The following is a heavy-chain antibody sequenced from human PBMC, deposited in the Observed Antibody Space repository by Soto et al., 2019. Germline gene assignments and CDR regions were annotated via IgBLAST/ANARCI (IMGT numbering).Heavy chain of an antibody. CDR3: TRDKIVLMVYAPYYYHGMDV. J-gene: IGHJ6*02. D-gene: IGHD2-8*01. Sequence: GGSLRLSCTASGFTFGDYAMSWFRQAPGKGLEWVGFIRSKAYGGTTEYAASVKGRFTISRDDSKSIAYLQMNSLKTEDTAVYYCTRDKIVLMVYAPYYYHGMDVWGQGTTVTVSS. V-gene: IGHV3-49*03. CDR2: IRSKAYGGTT. CDR1: GFTFGDYA.